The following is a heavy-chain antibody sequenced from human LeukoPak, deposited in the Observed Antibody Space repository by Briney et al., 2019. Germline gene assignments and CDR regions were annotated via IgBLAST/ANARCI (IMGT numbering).Heavy chain of an antibody. D-gene: IGHD3-10*01. CDR2: IYYSGST. V-gene: IGHV4-39*01. Sequence: SETLSLTCTVSGGSVSSGSYYWSWIRQPPGKGLEWIGSIYYSGSTYYNPSLKSRVTISVDTSKNQFSLKLSSVTAADTAVYYCASQGSIIRGNWFDPWGQGTLVTVSS. CDR3: ASQGSIIRGNWFDP. CDR1: GGSVSSGSYY. J-gene: IGHJ5*02.